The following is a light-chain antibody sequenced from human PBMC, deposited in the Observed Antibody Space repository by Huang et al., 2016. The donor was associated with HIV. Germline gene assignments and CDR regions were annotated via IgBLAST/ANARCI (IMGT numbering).Light chain of an antibody. J-gene: IGKJ4*01. CDR3: QQYYSNWVT. V-gene: IGKV4-1*01. Sequence: DIVMTQSPDSLAVSLGERATINCKSSQSVLDRSNNKNCLAWYQQKPGQPPKVLIYGASTRECGVPDRFTGSGSGTDFTLTITNLQAEEVAIYYCQQYYSNWVTFGGGTRVEIK. CDR1: QSVLDRSNNKNC. CDR2: GAS.